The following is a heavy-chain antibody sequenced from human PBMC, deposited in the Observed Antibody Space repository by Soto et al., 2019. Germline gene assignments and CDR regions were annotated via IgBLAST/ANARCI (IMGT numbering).Heavy chain of an antibody. V-gene: IGHV4-39*01. J-gene: IGHJ5*02. D-gene: IGHD3-22*01. CDR2: FHYSGRT. CDR1: GGSISSGPYS. CDR3: ARQVFITMIVVVISRFDP. Sequence: SETLSLTCAASGGSISSGPYSWGWIRQPPGKGLEWIGTFHYSGRTYYSPSLESRVTISVDTSKNQFSLKLNSVTAADTAVYYCARQVFITMIVVVISRFDPWGQGTLVTVSS.